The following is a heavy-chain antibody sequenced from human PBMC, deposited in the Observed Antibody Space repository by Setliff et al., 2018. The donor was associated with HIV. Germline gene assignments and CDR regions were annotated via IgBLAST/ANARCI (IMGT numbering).Heavy chain of an antibody. CDR1: GYTFTSYD. D-gene: IGHD2-21*01. CDR3: ARNSAPPYYTDYYMDV. Sequence: ASVKVSCKASGYTFTSYDIHWVRQAPGQGLEWMGWMNPNNGDTVYAQKFLGRVTITADASTTTAYMDLSSLRSEDTAVYYCARNSAPPYYTDYYMDVWGRGTTVTV. CDR2: MNPNNGDT. J-gene: IGHJ6*03. V-gene: IGHV1-8*03.